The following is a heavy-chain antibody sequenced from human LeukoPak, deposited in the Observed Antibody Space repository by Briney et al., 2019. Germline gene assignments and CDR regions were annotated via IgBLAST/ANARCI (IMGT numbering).Heavy chain of an antibody. CDR3: ADSSSWYRGAFDI. Sequence: ASVKVSCKASGYTFTSYYMHWVLQAPGQGLEWMGIINPSGGSTSYAQKFQGRVTMTRDTSTSAVYMELSSLRSEDTAVYYCADSSSWYRGAFDIWGQGTMVTVSS. D-gene: IGHD6-13*01. J-gene: IGHJ3*02. V-gene: IGHV1-46*01. CDR1: GYTFTSYY. CDR2: INPSGGST.